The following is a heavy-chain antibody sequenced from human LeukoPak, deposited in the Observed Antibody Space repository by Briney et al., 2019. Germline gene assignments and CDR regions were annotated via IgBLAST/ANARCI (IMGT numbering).Heavy chain of an antibody. J-gene: IGHJ4*02. D-gene: IGHD6-6*01. V-gene: IGHV4-4*02. CDR2: IYHSGST. Sequence: TTSETLSLTCAVSGGSISSSNWWSWVRQPPGKGLEWIGEIYHSGSTNYNPSLKSRVTISVDKSKNQFSLKLSSVTAADTAVYYCASAGGDSRSPLPFYYWGQGTLVTVSS. CDR1: GGSISSSNW. CDR3: ASAGGDSRSPLPFYY.